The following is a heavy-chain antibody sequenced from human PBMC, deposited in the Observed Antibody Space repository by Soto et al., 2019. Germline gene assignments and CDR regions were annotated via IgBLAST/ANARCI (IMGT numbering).Heavy chain of an antibody. V-gene: IGHV7-4-1*01. CDR1: GYNFNSHS. CDR3: ARDRASWSFDY. Sequence: QVQLVQSGSESMQPGASVKVSCKGSGYNFNSHSINWLRQAPGQGLEWMGWINPNTGNPTYAQGFTGRFVFSVDTSVSTVYLQIFSLKADDSAVYYCARDRASWSFDYWGQGTLVTASS. J-gene: IGHJ4*02. CDR2: INPNTGNP. D-gene: IGHD3-16*01.